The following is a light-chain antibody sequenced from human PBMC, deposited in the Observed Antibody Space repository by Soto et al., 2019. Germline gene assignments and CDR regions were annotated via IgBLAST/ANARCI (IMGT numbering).Light chain of an antibody. CDR1: SSDVGAYNY. CDR2: DVS. Sequence: QSALTQPASVSGSPGQSITISCTGTSSDVGAYNYVSWYQHHPGKAPRLVIYDVSNRPSGISDRFSGSKSGNTASLTISGLLVEDEADYYCTSYTSISTYVFGTGTKVTV. J-gene: IGLJ1*01. V-gene: IGLV2-14*01. CDR3: TSYTSISTYV.